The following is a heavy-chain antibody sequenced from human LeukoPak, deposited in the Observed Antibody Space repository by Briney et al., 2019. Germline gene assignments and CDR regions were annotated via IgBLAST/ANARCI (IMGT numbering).Heavy chain of an antibody. Sequence: SETLSLTCTVSGGSISSSSYYWGWIRQPPGKGLEWIGSIYYSGSTYYNPSLKSRVTISVDTSKNQFSLKLSSVTAADTAVYYCARVWPHQLPHGPWGQGTLVTVSS. CDR1: GGSISSSSYY. V-gene: IGHV4-39*07. CDR2: IYYSGST. CDR3: ARVWPHQLPHGP. D-gene: IGHD2-2*01. J-gene: IGHJ5*02.